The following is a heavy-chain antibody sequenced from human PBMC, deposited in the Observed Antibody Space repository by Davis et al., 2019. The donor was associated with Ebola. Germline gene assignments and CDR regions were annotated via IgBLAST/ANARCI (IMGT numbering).Heavy chain of an antibody. CDR3: ARLVYSSGWYGYYYYGMDV. Sequence: SETLSLTCTASGGPISSSSYYWGWIRQPPGKGLEWIGSIYYSGSTYYHPSLKSRVTISVDTSKNQFSLKLSSVTAADTAVYYCARLVYSSGWYGYYYYGMDVWGQGTTVTVSS. CDR1: GGPISSSSYY. D-gene: IGHD6-19*01. J-gene: IGHJ6*02. V-gene: IGHV4-39*01. CDR2: IYYSGST.